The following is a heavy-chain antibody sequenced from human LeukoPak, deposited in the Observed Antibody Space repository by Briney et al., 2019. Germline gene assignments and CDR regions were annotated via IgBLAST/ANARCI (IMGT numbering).Heavy chain of an antibody. CDR3: ARGRGPAMVTFMAY. CDR1: GYSISNGYY. V-gene: IGHV4-38-2*02. J-gene: IGHJ4*02. CDR2: IYHRGST. D-gene: IGHD5-18*01. Sequence: PSETLSLTCTVSGYSISNGYYWGWIRQPPGKGLEWVGSIYHRGSTYYNPSLRSRVTISLDRSKKKFSLRLTSVTAADTAVYYCARGRGPAMVTFMAYWGQGTLVTVSS.